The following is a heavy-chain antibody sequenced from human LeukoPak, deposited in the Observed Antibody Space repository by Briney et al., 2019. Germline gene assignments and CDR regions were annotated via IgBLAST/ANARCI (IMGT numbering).Heavy chain of an antibody. Sequence: GGSLRLSCAASGFTFSSYAMSWVRQAPGKGLEWVSAISGSGGSTYYADSVKGRFTISRDNSKNTLYLQMNSLGAEDTAVYYCASYSGSSDPFDYWGQGTLVTVSS. V-gene: IGHV3-23*01. CDR3: ASYSGSSDPFDY. J-gene: IGHJ4*02. CDR2: ISGSGGST. D-gene: IGHD1-26*01. CDR1: GFTFSSYA.